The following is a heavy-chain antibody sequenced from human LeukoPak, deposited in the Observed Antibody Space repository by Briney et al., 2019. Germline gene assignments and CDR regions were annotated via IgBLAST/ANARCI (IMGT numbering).Heavy chain of an antibody. Sequence: ASVKVSCKASGYTFTTYGITWVRQAPGQGLEWMGWISAYNGNTNYAQNLQGRVTMTTDTSTTTAYMELRSLTSDDTAVYYCARGLDYDSSGYYFRYWGQGTLVTVSS. CDR2: ISAYNGNT. CDR3: ARGLDYDSSGYYFRY. V-gene: IGHV1-18*01. D-gene: IGHD3-22*01. CDR1: GYTFTTYG. J-gene: IGHJ4*02.